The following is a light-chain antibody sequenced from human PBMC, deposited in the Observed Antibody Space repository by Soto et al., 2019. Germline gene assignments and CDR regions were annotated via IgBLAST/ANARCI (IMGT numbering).Light chain of an antibody. V-gene: IGKV1-39*01. J-gene: IGKJ4*01. CDR1: QSISSY. Sequence: DIQMTQSPSSLSASVGDRVTITCRASQSISSYLNWYQQKPGKDPKLLIYAASSLQSGVPSRFSGSGSGTDFNLTISSLQTEDFATYYCQQRYSTTLTFGGGTKLDIK. CDR3: QQRYSTTLT. CDR2: AAS.